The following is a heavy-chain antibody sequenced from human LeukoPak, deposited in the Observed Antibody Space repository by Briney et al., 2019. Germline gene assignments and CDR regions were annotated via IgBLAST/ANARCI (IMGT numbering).Heavy chain of an antibody. V-gene: IGHV3-23*01. CDR2: ISDRGGST. J-gene: IGHJ5*02. D-gene: IGHD4-17*01. Sequence: PGGALRLSCAASGFTFSSYAMTWVRQAPGKGLEWVSRISDRGGSTYYADSVKGRFTISRDNPQYILYLQMDSLRAEDTAVYYCAKEFQGDYDRYGDRISWGQGTLVTVSP. CDR3: AKEFQGDYDRYGDRIS. CDR1: GFTFSSYA.